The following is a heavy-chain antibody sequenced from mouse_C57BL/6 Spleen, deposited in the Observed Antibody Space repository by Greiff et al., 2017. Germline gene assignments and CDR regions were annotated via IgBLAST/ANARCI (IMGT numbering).Heavy chain of an antibody. V-gene: IGHV5-9-1*02. D-gene: IGHD2-3*01. CDR1: GFTFSSYA. CDR2: ISSGGDYI. Sequence: EVQLQESGEGLVKPGGSLKLSCAASGFTFSSYAMSWVRQTPEKRLEWVAYISSGGDYIYYADTVKGRFTISRDNARNTLYLQLSSLKSEDAALYYCTIDNDGYYPAWFAYWGQGTLVTVSA. CDR3: TIDNDGYYPAWFAY. J-gene: IGHJ3*01.